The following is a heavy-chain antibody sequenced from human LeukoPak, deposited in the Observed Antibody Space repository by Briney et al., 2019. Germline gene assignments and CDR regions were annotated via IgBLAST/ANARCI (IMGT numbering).Heavy chain of an antibody. Sequence: EGSLRLSCAASGFTFSSYAMHWVRQAPGKGLEWVAVISYDGSNKYYADSVKGRFTISRDNSKNTLYLQMNSLRAEDTAVYYCARDSSGWYLGWFDPWGQGTLVTVSS. CDR1: GFTFSSYA. J-gene: IGHJ5*02. CDR2: ISYDGSNK. V-gene: IGHV3-30-3*01. CDR3: ARDSSGWYLGWFDP. D-gene: IGHD6-19*01.